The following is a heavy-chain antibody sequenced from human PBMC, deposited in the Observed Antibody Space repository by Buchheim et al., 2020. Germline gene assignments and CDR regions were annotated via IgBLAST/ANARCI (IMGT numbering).Heavy chain of an antibody. Sequence: EVQLLESGGGLVQPGGSLRLSCAASGFTFTNYAMTWVRQTPGKGLEWVSAISGSGGTTYYADSVKGRFTISRDNSKNTLSLQMNSLRAEDTAVYYCARYCISTSCDAATVHYYGMDVWGQGTT. V-gene: IGHV3-23*01. CDR3: ARYCISTSCDAATVHYYGMDV. CDR1: GFTFTNYA. J-gene: IGHJ6*02. D-gene: IGHD2-2*01. CDR2: ISGSGGTT.